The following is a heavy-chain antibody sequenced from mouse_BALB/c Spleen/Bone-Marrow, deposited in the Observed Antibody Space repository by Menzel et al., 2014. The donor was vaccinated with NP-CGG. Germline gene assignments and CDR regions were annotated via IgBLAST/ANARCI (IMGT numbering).Heavy chain of an antibody. CDR2: IHPNSGNT. CDR1: GYTFTNSW. Sequence: QVQLQQSGSVLVRPGASVKLSCKASGYTFTNSWIHWAKQRPGQGLEWIGEIHPNSGNTNFNEKFKVKATLTVDTSSSTPCVDLSSVRAEDSGVYYCARHHMYALYFDYGGRGTSLTLSS. V-gene: IGHV1S130*01. J-gene: IGHJ2*02. D-gene: IGHD2-14*01. CDR3: ARHHMYALYFDY.